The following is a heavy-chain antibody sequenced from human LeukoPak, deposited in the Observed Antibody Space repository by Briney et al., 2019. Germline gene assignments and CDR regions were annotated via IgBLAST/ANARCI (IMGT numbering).Heavy chain of an antibody. CDR1: GYTLTELS. CDR3: ATYYYDSSGYYRPQYFQH. V-gene: IGHV1-24*01. CDR2: FDPEDGET. Sequence: GALVKVSCKVSGYTLTELSMHWVRQAPGKGLEWMGGFDPEDGETIYAQKFQGRVTMTEDTSTDTAYMELSSLRSEDTAVYYCATYYYDSSGYYRPQYFQHWGQGTLVTVSS. D-gene: IGHD3-22*01. J-gene: IGHJ1*01.